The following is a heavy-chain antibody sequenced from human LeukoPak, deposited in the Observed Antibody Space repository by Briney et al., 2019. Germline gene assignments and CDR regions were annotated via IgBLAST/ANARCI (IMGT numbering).Heavy chain of an antibody. J-gene: IGHJ5*02. V-gene: IGHV4-34*01. CDR2: INHSGST. CDR3: ARHGNYYDTSQSDP. CDR1: GGSFSGYY. Sequence: SETLSLTCAVYGGSFSGYYWSWIRQPPGKGLEWIGEINHSGSTNYNPSLKSRVPISVDTSKNQFSLKLSSVTAADTAVYYCARHGNYYDTSQSDPWGQGTLVTVSS. D-gene: IGHD3-22*01.